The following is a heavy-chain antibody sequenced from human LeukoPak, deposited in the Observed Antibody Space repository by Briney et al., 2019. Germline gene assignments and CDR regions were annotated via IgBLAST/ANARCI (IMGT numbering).Heavy chain of an antibody. J-gene: IGHJ6*03. V-gene: IGHV3-9*03. D-gene: IGHD6-6*01. Sequence: GGSLRLSCADSGVTFADYTMHWGRHRPGEGLGWVSGISRNSSSIGYADSVKGRFTISRDNAKKSLYLQMSSLRAEDMALYYCVKDLGVGYSSYDMGVWGKGTTVTVSS. CDR3: VKDLGVGYSSYDMGV. CDR2: ISRNSSSI. CDR1: GVTFADYT.